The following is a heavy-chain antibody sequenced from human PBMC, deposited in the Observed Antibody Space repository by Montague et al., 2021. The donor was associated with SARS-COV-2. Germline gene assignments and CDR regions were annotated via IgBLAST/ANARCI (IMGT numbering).Heavy chain of an antibody. D-gene: IGHD3-9*01. CDR3: ARSQLYYDLLTGFSESYYFDY. CDR2: TYFRSNWNY. J-gene: IGHJ4*02. Sequence: CAISGDSVSSNSAAWSWIRQSPSRGLEWLARTYFRSNWNYDYAASVAGRVTVNPDTSKNRVSLELRSVTPEDTAVYYCARSQLYYDLLTGFSESYYFDYWGQGTLATVSS. V-gene: IGHV6-1*01. CDR1: GDSVSSNSAA.